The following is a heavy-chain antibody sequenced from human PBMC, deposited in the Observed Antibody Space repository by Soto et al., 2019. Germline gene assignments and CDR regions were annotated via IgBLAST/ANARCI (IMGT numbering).Heavy chain of an antibody. CDR2: IWYDGSNK. CDR1: GFTFSSYG. CDR3: ARDWGSRGGYYFDY. D-gene: IGHD3-16*01. Sequence: GGSLRLSCAASGFTFSSYGMHWVRQAPGKGLEWVAVIWYDGSNKYYADSVKGRFTISRDNSKNTLYLQMNSLRAEDTAVYYCARDWGSRGGYYFDYWGQGTLVTVSS. J-gene: IGHJ4*02. V-gene: IGHV3-33*01.